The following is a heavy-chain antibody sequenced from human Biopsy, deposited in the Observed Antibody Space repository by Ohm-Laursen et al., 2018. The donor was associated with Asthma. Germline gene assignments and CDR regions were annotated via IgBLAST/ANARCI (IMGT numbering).Heavy chain of an antibody. Sequence: SLRLSCAASGFSFSNFAIHWVRQAPGKGLEWVGVISKDASTQDYADSVKGRFTMARDNSKNTLDLQMNSLREEDTAVYYCVRDGTDDAFDIWGQGTMVTVSS. J-gene: IGHJ3*02. CDR1: GFSFSNFA. D-gene: IGHD1-1*01. CDR3: VRDGTDDAFDI. V-gene: IGHV3-30*01. CDR2: ISKDASTQ.